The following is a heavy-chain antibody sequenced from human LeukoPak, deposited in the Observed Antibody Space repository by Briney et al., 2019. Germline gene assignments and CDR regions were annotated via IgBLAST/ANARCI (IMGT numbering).Heavy chain of an antibody. CDR1: GGSISNSY. J-gene: IGHJ4*02. CDR2: FHDSEST. CDR3: ARGYPMVRGVPFDY. Sequence: SETLYLTCTVSGGSISNSYWSWIRQPPGKGLEWIGFFHDSESTNYNPSLKSRVSISLDTSKNQVSLWLSSVTAADTAVYYCARGYPMVRGVPFDYWGQGTLVTVSS. V-gene: IGHV4-59*01. D-gene: IGHD3-10*01.